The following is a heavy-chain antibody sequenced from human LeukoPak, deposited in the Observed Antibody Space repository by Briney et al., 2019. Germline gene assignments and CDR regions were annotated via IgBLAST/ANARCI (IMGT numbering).Heavy chain of an antibody. CDR1: GYTFTSYA. D-gene: IGHD6-13*01. Sequence: GASVNVSCKASGYTFTSYAMNWVRQAPGQGLEWMGWISAYNGNTNYAQKLQGRVTMTTDTSTSTAYMELRSLRSDDTAVYYCARARYSSSWPSSYYYYMDVWGKGTTVTVSS. J-gene: IGHJ6*03. V-gene: IGHV1-18*01. CDR2: ISAYNGNT. CDR3: ARARYSSSWPSSYYYYMDV.